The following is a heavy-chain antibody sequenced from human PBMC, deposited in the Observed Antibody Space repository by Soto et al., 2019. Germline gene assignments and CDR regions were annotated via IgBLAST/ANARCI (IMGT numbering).Heavy chain of an antibody. CDR1: GYTFTNYG. CDR3: AGVRQLVGYFYYYMAV. J-gene: IGHJ6*03. D-gene: IGHD6-6*01. V-gene: IGHV1-18*01. Sequence: QVQLLQSGAEVKKPGASVKVSCKASGYTFTNYGITWVRQAPGQGLEWMGWISAYNGNTHYTQRLQGRVTMTTDTSTSTAYMELRGLRSDDTAVYYCAGVRQLVGYFYYYMAVWGKGTTVTVSS. CDR2: ISAYNGNT.